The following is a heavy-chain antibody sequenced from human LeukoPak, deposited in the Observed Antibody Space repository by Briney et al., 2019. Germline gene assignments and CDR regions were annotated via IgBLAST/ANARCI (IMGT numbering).Heavy chain of an antibody. CDR3: AKDPYYYGSGSMGL. Sequence: GGSLRLSYAASGFTFSSYAMSWVRQAPGKGLEWASAISGSGGSTYYADSVKGRFTISRDNSKNTLYLQMNSLRAEDTAVYYCAKDPYYYGSGSMGLWGQGTMVTVSS. J-gene: IGHJ3*01. CDR2: ISGSGGST. V-gene: IGHV3-23*01. D-gene: IGHD3-10*01. CDR1: GFTFSSYA.